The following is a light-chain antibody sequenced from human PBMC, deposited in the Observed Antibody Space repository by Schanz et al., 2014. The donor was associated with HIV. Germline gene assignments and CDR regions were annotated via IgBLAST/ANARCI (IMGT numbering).Light chain of an antibody. CDR3: NSYTSTATVI. J-gene: IGLJ2*01. CDR1: STDVGGYNH. CDR2: EVS. V-gene: IGLV2-8*01. Sequence: QSALTQPPSASGSPGQSVTISCTGSSTDVGGYNHVSWYQQHPGKAPKLLIYEVSKRPSGVPDRFSGSKSGNTASLTVSGLHAEDEAHYYCNSYTSTATVIFGVGTKLTVL.